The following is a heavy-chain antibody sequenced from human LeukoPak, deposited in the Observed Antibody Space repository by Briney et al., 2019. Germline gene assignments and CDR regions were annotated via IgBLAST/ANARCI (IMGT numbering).Heavy chain of an antibody. Sequence: SVKVSCKASGGTFSSYAISWVRQAPGQGLEWMGGIIPIFGTANYAQKFQGRVTITADESTSTAYMELSSLRSDDTAVYYCARTLVVINDAFDIWGQGTMVTVSS. CDR2: IIPIFGTA. CDR3: ARTLVVINDAFDI. CDR1: GGTFSSYA. J-gene: IGHJ3*02. D-gene: IGHD3-22*01. V-gene: IGHV1-69*13.